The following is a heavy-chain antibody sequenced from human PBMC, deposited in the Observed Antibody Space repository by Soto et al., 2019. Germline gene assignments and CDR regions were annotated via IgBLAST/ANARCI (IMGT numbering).Heavy chain of an antibody. D-gene: IGHD3-16*01. CDR3: ARVSEGGHYFDY. V-gene: IGHV3-30-3*01. J-gene: IGHJ4*02. CDR2: ISYEGSKK. CDR1: GFTFSSLG. Sequence: GSLRLSCAASGFTFSSLGMDWVRQAPGKGLEWVALISYEGSKKYYGDSVKGRFTISRDNSRNTLHLQMNGLRPEDTAVYYCARVSEGGHYFDYWGQGTLVTVSS.